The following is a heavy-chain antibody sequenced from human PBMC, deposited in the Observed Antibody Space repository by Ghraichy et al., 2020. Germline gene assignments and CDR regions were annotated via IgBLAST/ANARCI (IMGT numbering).Heavy chain of an antibody. CDR3: AKASGLGYYYGMDV. CDR1: GFTFDDYA. D-gene: IGHD3-16*01. V-gene: IGHV3-43D*03. Sequence: GESLNISCAASGFTFDDYAMHWVRQAPGKGLEWVSLISWDGGSTYYADSVKGRFTISRDNSKNSLYLQMNSLRAEDTALYYCAKASGLGYYYGMDVWGQGTTVTVSS. CDR2: ISWDGGST. J-gene: IGHJ6*02.